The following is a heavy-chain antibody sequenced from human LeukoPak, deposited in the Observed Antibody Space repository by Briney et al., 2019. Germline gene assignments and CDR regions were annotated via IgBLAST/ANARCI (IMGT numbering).Heavy chain of an antibody. CDR3: AKDGRFLEWLPPYFDY. J-gene: IGHJ4*02. Sequence: GGSLRLSCAASGFTFSSYTMSWVRQAPGKGLEWVSAISGSGGSTYYADSVKGRFTISRDNSKNTLYLQMNSLRAEDTAVYYCAKDGRFLEWLPPYFDYWGQGTLVTVSS. CDR2: ISGSGGST. CDR1: GFTFSSYT. D-gene: IGHD3-3*01. V-gene: IGHV3-23*01.